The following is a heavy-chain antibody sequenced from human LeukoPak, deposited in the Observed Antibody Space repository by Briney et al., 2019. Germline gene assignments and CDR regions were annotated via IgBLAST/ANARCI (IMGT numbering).Heavy chain of an antibody. CDR1: GGSISSYY. D-gene: IGHD6-13*01. CDR3: AREPEQQLVYTYFDY. CDR2: IYTSGST. J-gene: IGHJ4*02. Sequence: SETLSLTCTVSGGSISSYYWSWIRQPAGKGLEWIGRIYTSGSTNYNPSLKSRVTMSVDTSKNQFSLQLNSVTPEGTAVYYCAREPEQQLVYTYFDYWGQGTLVTVSS. V-gene: IGHV4-4*07.